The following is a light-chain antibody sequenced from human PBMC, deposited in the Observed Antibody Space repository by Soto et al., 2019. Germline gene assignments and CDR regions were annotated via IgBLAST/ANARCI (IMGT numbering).Light chain of an antibody. CDR1: SGDVGGYGY. CDR3: CSYTGGNSVI. CDR2: QVT. Sequence: QSVLTQPPSASGSLGQSVTISCTGTSGDVGGYGYVSWYQQHPGKAPKLMIYQVTQRPSGVPDRFSGSKSGNTASLTVSGLQAEDEAHYYCCSYTGGNSVIFGGGTKLTVL. J-gene: IGLJ2*01. V-gene: IGLV2-8*01.